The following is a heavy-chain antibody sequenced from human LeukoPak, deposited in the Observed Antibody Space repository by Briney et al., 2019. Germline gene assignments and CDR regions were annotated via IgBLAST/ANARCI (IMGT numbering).Heavy chain of an antibody. CDR3: ARDALTADDFWSGYHDY. CDR2: IYSGGST. J-gene: IGHJ4*02. V-gene: IGHV3-66*01. CDR1: GFTISSNY. Sequence: GGSLRLSCAASGFTISSNYMSWLRQAPGKGLEWVSVIYSGGSTYYADSVKGRFTISRDNSKNTLYLQMNSLRAEDTAVYYCARDALTADDFWSGYHDYWGQGTLVTVSS. D-gene: IGHD3-3*01.